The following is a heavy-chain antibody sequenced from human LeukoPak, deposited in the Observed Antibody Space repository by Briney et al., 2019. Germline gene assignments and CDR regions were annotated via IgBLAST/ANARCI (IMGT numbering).Heavy chain of an antibody. D-gene: IGHD6-19*01. CDR1: GGSFSGYY. CDR2: INHSGST. Sequence: SETLSLTCAVYGGSFSGYYWSWIRQPPGKGLEWIGEINHSGSTNYNPSLKSRVTISVDTSKNQFSLKLSSVTAADTAVYYCARIAVAGGSSLYYFDYWGQGTLVTVSS. J-gene: IGHJ4*02. CDR3: ARIAVAGGSSLYYFDY. V-gene: IGHV4-34*01.